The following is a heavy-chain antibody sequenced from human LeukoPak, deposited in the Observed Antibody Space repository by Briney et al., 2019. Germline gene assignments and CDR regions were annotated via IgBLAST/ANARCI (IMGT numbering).Heavy chain of an antibody. CDR3: ARDASWGLYYFDY. V-gene: IGHV3-21*01. CDR2: ISSSSSYI. Sequence: GGSLRLSCAASGFTFSSYSMNWVRQAPGRGLEWVSSISSSSSYIYYADSVKGRFTISRDNAKNSLYLQMNSLRAEDTAVYYCARDASWGLYYFDYWGQGTLVTVSS. J-gene: IGHJ4*02. D-gene: IGHD3-16*01. CDR1: GFTFSSYS.